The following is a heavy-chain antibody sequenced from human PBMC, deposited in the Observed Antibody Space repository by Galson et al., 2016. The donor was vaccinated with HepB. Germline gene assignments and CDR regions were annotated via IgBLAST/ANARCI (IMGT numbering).Heavy chain of an antibody. V-gene: IGHV1-69*13. CDR3: ARGSSSYWKYFDY. CDR1: GGNFINNA. CDR2: IIPVFETA. J-gene: IGHJ4*02. Sequence: SVKVSCKASGGNFINNALNWVRQVPGQGLEWMGGIIPVFETAIYAQNFQGRVTITADESTNTSYMEISSLRSEDTAVYYCARGSSSYWKYFDYWGQGALVTVSP. D-gene: IGHD3-10*01.